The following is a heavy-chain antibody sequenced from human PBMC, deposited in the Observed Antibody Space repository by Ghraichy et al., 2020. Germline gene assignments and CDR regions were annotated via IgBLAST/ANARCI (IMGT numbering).Heavy chain of an antibody. CDR1: GLTISRNW. V-gene: IGHV3-7*03. D-gene: IGHD5/OR15-5a*01. CDR2: INHDGSES. J-gene: IGHJ6*03. Sequence: GGSLRLSCVASGLTISRNWMSWVRQAPGKGLEWVANINHDGSESYYVDSVRGRFVISRDNGYKSVSLQMHDLRVDDTATYHCARGEDHTVYNLYSYHMDVWGKGTTVTVSS. CDR3: ARGEDHTVYNLYSYHMDV.